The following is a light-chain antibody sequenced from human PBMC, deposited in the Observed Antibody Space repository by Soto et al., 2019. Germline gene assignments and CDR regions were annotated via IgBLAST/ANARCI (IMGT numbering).Light chain of an antibody. CDR2: EVS. J-gene: IGLJ2*01. CDR3: SSQTASATVL. CDR1: SSDVGGYNY. Sequence: QSALTQPASVSGSPGQSITISCTGTSSDVGGYNYVSWYQQHPGKAPKLIIYEVSHRPSGVSNHFSGYKSGNTASLTISGLQAEDEADYFCSSQTASATVLFGGGTKLTVL. V-gene: IGLV2-14*01.